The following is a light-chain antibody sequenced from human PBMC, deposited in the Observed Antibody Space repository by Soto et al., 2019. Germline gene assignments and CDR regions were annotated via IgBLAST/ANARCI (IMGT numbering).Light chain of an antibody. Sequence: EIVLTQSPVTLSLSPGERATLSCRASRSFASSYLGWYQQKPGQAPRLLNYAASTSTTCIPDRFSGSGSATDFTLTTSRLEPEDSAVYCIQHYDSSPPYTFRLGTNLE. CDR1: RSFASSY. V-gene: IGKV3-20*01. J-gene: IGKJ2*01. CDR2: AAS. CDR3: QHYDSSPPYT.